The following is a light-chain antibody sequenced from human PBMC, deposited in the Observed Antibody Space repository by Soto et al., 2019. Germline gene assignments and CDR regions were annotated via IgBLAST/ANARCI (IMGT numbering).Light chain of an antibody. CDR2: DAS. CDR3: QRYNSYSPLT. CDR1: QSISSW. Sequence: DIQMTQSPSTLSASVGDRVTITCRASQSISSWLAWYQQKPGKAPKLLIYDASSLESGVPSRFSGSGSGTEFTLTISSLQPDDFATYYCQRYNSYSPLTFGGGTKVDIK. V-gene: IGKV1-5*01. J-gene: IGKJ4*01.